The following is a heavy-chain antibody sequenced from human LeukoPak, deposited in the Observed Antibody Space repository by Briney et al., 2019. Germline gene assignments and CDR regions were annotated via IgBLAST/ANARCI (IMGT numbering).Heavy chain of an antibody. CDR2: ISAYNGNT. V-gene: IGHV1-18*01. D-gene: IGHD1-1*01. CDR3: ARVSGLERQYYGMDV. J-gene: IGHJ6*02. CDR1: GYTFTSYG. Sequence: GASVKVSCKASGYTFTSYGISWVRQAPGQGLEWMGWISAYNGNTNYAQKLQGRATMTTDTSTSTAYMELRSLRSDDTAVYYCARVSGLERQYYGMDVWGQGTTVTVSS.